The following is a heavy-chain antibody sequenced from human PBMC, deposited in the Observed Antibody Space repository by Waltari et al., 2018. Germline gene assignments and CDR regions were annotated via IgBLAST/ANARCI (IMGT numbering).Heavy chain of an antibody. CDR3: ARGGSGWAGDAFDI. J-gene: IGHJ3*02. CDR1: GGSISSYY. Sequence: QVQLQESGPGLVKPSETLSLTCTVSGGSISSYYWSWIRQPPGKGLEWIGYIYYSGSTNYNPSRKSRVTISVDTSKNQFSLKLSSVTAADTAVYYCARGGSGWAGDAFDIWGQGTMVTVSS. CDR2: IYYSGST. V-gene: IGHV4-59*01. D-gene: IGHD6-19*01.